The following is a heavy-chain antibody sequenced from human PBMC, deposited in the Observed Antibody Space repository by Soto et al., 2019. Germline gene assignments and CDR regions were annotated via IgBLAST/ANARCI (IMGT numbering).Heavy chain of an antibody. CDR3: AKESAELACMDV. D-gene: IGHD1-26*01. CDR2: ISWNSGSI. V-gene: IGHV3-9*01. CDR1: GFTFDDYA. J-gene: IGHJ6*02. Sequence: EVQLVESGGGLVQPGRSLRLSCAASGFTFDDYAMHWVRQAPGKGLEWVSGISWNSGSIGYADSVKGRFTISRDNAKNSLYLQMNSLRAEDTASYYCAKESAELACMDVWGQGTTVTVSS.